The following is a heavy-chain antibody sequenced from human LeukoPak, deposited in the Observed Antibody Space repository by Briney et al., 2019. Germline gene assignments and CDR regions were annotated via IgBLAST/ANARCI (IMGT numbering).Heavy chain of an antibody. D-gene: IGHD4-17*01. CDR3: ARTYGDFDFWYFAV. J-gene: IGHJ2*01. V-gene: IGHV4-38-2*01. Sequence: PSETLSLTCAVSDYSISSGYYWGWIRQPPGKGLEWIGSIYHSGSTYYNPSLKSRVTISVDTPKNQFSLKLSSVTAADTAVYYCARTYGDFDFWYFAVWGRGTLVTVSS. CDR1: DYSISSGYY. CDR2: IYHSGST.